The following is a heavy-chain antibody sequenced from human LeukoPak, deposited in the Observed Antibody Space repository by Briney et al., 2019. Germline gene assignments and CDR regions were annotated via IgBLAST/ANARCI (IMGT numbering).Heavy chain of an antibody. CDR2: IYYSGST. CDR1: GASISSSY. CDR3: VKGGGNFDY. Sequence: PSETLSLTCTVSGASISSSYWTWIRQPAGKELEWIANIYYSGSTNYNPSLKSRVTISVDTSKNQLSLKLSSLTAADTAVYYCVKGGGNFDYWGQGTLVTVSS. V-gene: IGHV4-59*08. J-gene: IGHJ4*02. D-gene: IGHD4-23*01.